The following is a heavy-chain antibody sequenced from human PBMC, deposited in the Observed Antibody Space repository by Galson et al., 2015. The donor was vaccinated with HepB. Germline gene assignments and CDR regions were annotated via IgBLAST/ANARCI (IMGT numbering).Heavy chain of an antibody. CDR3: AKDVDFGVVDYSFEI. J-gene: IGHJ3*02. V-gene: IGHV3-23*01. D-gene: IGHD3-3*01. CDR2: ISGRGGST. CDR1: GFSFSIYA. Sequence: ALRLSCEASGFSFSIYAMSWVRQAQGQGLEWVSAISGRGGSTYYVDSVKGRFTISRDNSKNTLYLQMNSLRAKDTAVYYCAKDVDFGVVDYSFEIWGQGTMVTVSS.